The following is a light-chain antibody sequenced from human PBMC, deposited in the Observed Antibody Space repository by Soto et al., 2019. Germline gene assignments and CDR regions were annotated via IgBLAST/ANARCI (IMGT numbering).Light chain of an antibody. CDR1: QDISNY. V-gene: IGKV1-33*01. CDR3: QQYDNLPSIT. CDR2: DAS. J-gene: IGKJ5*01. Sequence: DIQMTQSPSSLSASVGDRVTITCQASQDISNYLNWYQQKPGKAPKLLIYDASNLETGVPSRISGSGSGTDFTFTISSLQPEDIATYYCQQYDNLPSITFGQGTRLDFK.